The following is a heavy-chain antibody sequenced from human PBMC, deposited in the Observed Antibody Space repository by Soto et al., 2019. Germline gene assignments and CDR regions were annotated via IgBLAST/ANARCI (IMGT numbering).Heavy chain of an antibody. CDR3: ASLYYFDWPNSMDV. D-gene: IGHD3-9*01. CDR2: ISYDGSNK. V-gene: IGHV3-30-3*01. J-gene: IGHJ6*02. Sequence: GGSLRLSCAASGFTFSSYAMHWVRQAPGKGLEWVAVISYDGSNKYYADSVKGRFTISRDNSKNTLYLQMNSLRAEDTAVYYCASLYYFDWPNSMDVWGQGTTVTVSS. CDR1: GFTFSSYA.